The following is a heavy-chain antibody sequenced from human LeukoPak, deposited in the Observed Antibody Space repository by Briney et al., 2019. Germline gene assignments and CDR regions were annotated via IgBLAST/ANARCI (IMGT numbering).Heavy chain of an antibody. D-gene: IGHD1-1*01. CDR1: GGTFSSYA. CDR2: IIPIFGTA. Sequence: SVKVSCKASGGTFSSYAISWVRQAPGQGLEWMGGIIPIFGTANYAQKFQGRVTITTDESTSTAYMELSSLRSEDTAVYYCARGAGTGTQDDAFDIWGQGTMVTVSS. V-gene: IGHV1-69*05. CDR3: ARGAGTGTQDDAFDI. J-gene: IGHJ3*02.